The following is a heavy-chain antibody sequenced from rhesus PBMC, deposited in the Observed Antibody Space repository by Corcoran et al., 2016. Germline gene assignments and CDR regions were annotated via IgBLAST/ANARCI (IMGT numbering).Heavy chain of an antibody. CDR1: GGSISSKY. CDR3: ARNGGSGWSPYFDY. Sequence: QVQLQESGPGLVKPSETLSLTRAVSGGSISSKYWSWVRLPPGTGLEWIGRIHGSGWRTDYNPSLKIRVTISTDTSKNQFSLKLSSVTAADTAVYYCARNGGSGWSPYFDYWGQGVLVTVSS. V-gene: IGHV4-160*01. D-gene: IGHD6S26*01. J-gene: IGHJ4*01. CDR2: IHGSGWRT.